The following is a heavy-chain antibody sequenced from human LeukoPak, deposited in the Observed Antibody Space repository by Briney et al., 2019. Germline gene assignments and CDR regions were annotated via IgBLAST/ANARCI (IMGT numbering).Heavy chain of an antibody. CDR3: ARCGDVVATTDAFDI. D-gene: IGHD5-12*01. J-gene: IGHJ3*02. CDR1: GYTFTSYY. Sequence: GASVKVSCKASGYTFTSYYMHWVRQAPGQGLEWMGIINPSGGSTSYAQKFQGRVTMTRDMSTSTVYMELSSLRSEDTAVYYCARCGDVVATTDAFDIWGQGTMVTVSS. CDR2: INPSGGST. V-gene: IGHV1-46*01.